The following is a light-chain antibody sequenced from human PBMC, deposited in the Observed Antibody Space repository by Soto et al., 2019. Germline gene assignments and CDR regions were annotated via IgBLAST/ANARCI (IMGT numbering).Light chain of an antibody. CDR2: AAS. Sequence: QDISSWVAWYQQKPGKAPKLLISAASSLQSGVLRRFSGSGSGTDFTLVISSLQAEDFATYFCQQGDSFPFTFGWGTKV. V-gene: IGKV1-12*01. J-gene: IGKJ4*01. CDR1: QDISSW. CDR3: QQGDSFPFT.